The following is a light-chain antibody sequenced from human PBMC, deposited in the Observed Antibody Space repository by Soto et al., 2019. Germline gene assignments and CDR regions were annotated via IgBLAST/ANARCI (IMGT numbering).Light chain of an antibody. Sequence: DIQMTQSPSSLSASVGDRVTIACRASQTVSKFVNWYQQTQGKVPTILIFTTSTLHSGVPSRFSGSGSGTEFTLPINGLQPEDFDTYYCQQTYTLPRTFAQGTKVDI. V-gene: IGKV1-39*01. CDR1: QTVSKF. CDR3: QQTYTLPRT. J-gene: IGKJ1*01. CDR2: TTS.